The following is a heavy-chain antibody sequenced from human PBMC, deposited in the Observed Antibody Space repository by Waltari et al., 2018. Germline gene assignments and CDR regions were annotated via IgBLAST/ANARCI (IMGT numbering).Heavy chain of an antibody. CDR2: ISSSSSYI. CDR3: ARDLGDGDYEYFQH. Sequence: EVQLVESGGGLVKPGGSLRLSCAASGFTFSSYSMNWVRQAPGKGLEWVSSISSSSSYIYYADSVKGRFTISRDNAKNSLYLQMNSLRAEDTAVYYCARDLGDGDYEYFQHWGQGTLVTVSS. CDR1: GFTFSSYS. V-gene: IGHV3-21*01. J-gene: IGHJ1*01. D-gene: IGHD4-17*01.